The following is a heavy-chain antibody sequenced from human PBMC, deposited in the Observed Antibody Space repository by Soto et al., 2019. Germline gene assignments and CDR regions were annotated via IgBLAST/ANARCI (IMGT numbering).Heavy chain of an antibody. CDR1: GFTFSSSS. CDR2: ISSSSSYI. D-gene: IGHD3-3*01. CDR3: ARDRGVVIRFSYYGMDV. Sequence: PGGSLRLSCAASGFTFSSSSMNWVRHAPGKGLEWVSSISSSSSYIYYADSVKGRFTISRDNAKNSLYLQMNSLRAEDTAVYYCARDRGVVIRFSYYGMDVWGQGTTVTVSS. V-gene: IGHV3-21*01. J-gene: IGHJ6*02.